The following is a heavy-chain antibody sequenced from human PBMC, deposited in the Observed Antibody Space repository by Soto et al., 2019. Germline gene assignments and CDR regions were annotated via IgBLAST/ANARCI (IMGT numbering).Heavy chain of an antibody. CDR3: ARPKGSYSSGYYYFDY. V-gene: IGHV1-69*13. CDR2: IIPLFGTA. D-gene: IGHD6-19*01. CDR1: GGTFSTYA. J-gene: IGHJ4*02. Sequence: SVKVSCKTSGGTFSTYAIYWVRXAPGQGLEWMGXIIPLFGTADYAQKFQGRVTITADESTSTASMELSSLRSEDTAVYYCARPKGSYSSGYYYFDYWGQGTLVTVSS.